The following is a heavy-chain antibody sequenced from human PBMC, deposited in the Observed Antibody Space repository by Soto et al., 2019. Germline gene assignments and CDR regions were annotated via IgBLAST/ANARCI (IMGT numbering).Heavy chain of an antibody. V-gene: IGHV3-23*01. CDR1: GFTFSSYA. D-gene: IGHD2-15*01. CDR3: AKDLCSGGSCLGWDY. Sequence: EVQLLESGGGLVQPGGSLRLSCEASGFTFSSYAMAWVRQAPGKGLEWVSAISYGGGTKYFADSVKGRCTISRDNNKHPLYLQMNSLKAEDTARYYCAKDLCSGGSCLGWDYWGQGALVTVSS. J-gene: IGHJ4*02. CDR2: ISYGGGTK.